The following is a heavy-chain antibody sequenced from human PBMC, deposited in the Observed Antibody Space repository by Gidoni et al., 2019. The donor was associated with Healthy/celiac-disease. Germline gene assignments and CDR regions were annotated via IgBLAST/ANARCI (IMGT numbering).Heavy chain of an antibody. Sequence: EAQLLHSGAEVKKPGESLKISGKSSGYSFTSYCIGWVRQMPGKGLEWMGIIYPGDSDTRYGPSFQGQVTISADKSISTAYLQWSSLKASDTAMHYCARLGVAYNWFDPWGQGTLVTVSS. CDR1: GYSFTSYC. CDR2: IYPGDSDT. CDR3: ARLGVAYNWFDP. D-gene: IGHD2-15*01. V-gene: IGHV5-51*03. J-gene: IGHJ5*02.